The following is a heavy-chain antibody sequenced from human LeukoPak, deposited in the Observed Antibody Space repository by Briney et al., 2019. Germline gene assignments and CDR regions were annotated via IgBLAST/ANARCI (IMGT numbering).Heavy chain of an antibody. CDR1: GGSFSGYY. J-gene: IGHJ4*02. Sequence: SETLSLTCAVYGGSFSGYYWSWIRQPPGKGLEWIGEINHSGSTNYNPPLKSRVTISVDTSKNQFSLKLSSVTAADTAVYYCARHQSSGSRHFDYWGQGTLVTVSS. V-gene: IGHV4-34*01. CDR2: INHSGST. D-gene: IGHD3-10*01. CDR3: ARHQSSGSRHFDY.